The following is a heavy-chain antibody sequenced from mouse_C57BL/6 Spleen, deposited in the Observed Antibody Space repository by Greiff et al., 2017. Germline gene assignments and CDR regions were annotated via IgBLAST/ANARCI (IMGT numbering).Heavy chain of an antibody. D-gene: IGHD4-1*01. CDR2: INPGSGGT. CDR3: ARELGRVFDD. CDR1: GYAFTNYL. Sequence: VQLQQSGAELVRPGTSVKVSCKASGYAFTNYLLEWVKQRPGQGLEWIGVINPGSGGTNYNEKFKGKATLPAEKSSSTAYMQLSSLTSEDSAVYFCARELGRVFDDWGQGTTLTVSS. V-gene: IGHV1-54*01. J-gene: IGHJ2*01.